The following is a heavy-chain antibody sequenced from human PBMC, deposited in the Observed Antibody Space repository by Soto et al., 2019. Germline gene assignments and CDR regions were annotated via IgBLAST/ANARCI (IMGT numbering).Heavy chain of an antibody. J-gene: IGHJ6*02. CDR1: GFSLSTSGMC. CDR2: IDWDDDK. Sequence: VSGPTLVNPPQTLTLTCTFSGFSLSTSGMCVSWIRQPPGKALEWLALIDWDDDKYYSTSLKTRLTISKDTSKNQVVLTMTNMDPVDTATYYCAMGLGGGYYYGMDVWGQGTTVTVSS. D-gene: IGHD3-16*01. CDR3: AMGLGGGYYYGMDV. V-gene: IGHV2-70*01.